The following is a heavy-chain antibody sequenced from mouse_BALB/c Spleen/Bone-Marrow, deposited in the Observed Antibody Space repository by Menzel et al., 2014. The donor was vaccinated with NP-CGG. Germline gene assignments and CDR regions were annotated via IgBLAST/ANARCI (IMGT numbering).Heavy chain of an antibody. Sequence: QVQLQQSGAELVKSGASVKLSCKASGYTFSSYWMHWVKQRPGQGLEWIGEINPSNGRTNYNEKFKSKATLTVDKSSSTAYMQLSSLTSEDSAVYYCARGGRYDERTWFAYWGQGTLVTVST. J-gene: IGHJ3*01. CDR1: GYTFSSYW. V-gene: IGHV1S81*02. D-gene: IGHD2-14*01. CDR3: ARGGRYDERTWFAY. CDR2: INPSNGRT.